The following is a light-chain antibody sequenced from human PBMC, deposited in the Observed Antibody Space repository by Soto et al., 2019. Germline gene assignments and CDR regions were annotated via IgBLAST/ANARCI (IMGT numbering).Light chain of an antibody. CDR1: QSVSDN. J-gene: IGKJ2*01. V-gene: IGKV3-15*01. Sequence: EIVMTQSPATLSVSPGERATLSCRASQSVSDNLAWYQRKPGQAPRLLIYGASTRATGIPARFSGSGSEKEFTLTISSLQSEDFAIYYCQQSNNWPYTFGQGTKVDIK. CDR3: QQSNNWPYT. CDR2: GAS.